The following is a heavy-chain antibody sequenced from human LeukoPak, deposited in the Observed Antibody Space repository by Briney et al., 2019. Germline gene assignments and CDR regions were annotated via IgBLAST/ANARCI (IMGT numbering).Heavy chain of an antibody. J-gene: IGHJ5*02. Sequence: SETLSLTCTVSGGSINSSSYYWGWIRQPPGKGLEWIGSIYYSGSTYYNPSLKSRVTISVDTSKNQFSLKLSSVTAADTAVYYCARAVYCSSTSCPRPRNWFDPWGQGTLVTVSS. CDR2: IYYSGST. CDR3: ARAVYCSSTSCPRPRNWFDP. CDR1: GGSINSSSYY. V-gene: IGHV4-39*07. D-gene: IGHD2-2*01.